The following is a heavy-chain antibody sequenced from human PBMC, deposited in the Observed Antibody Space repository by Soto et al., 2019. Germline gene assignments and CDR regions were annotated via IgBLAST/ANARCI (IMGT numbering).Heavy chain of an antibody. CDR3: ARGGPKYNWNYRWFGELLYPFDY. Sequence: QVQLQQWGAGLLKPSETLSLTCAVYGGSFSGYYWSWIRQPPGKGLEWIGEINHSGSTNYNPSLKSRVTISVDTSKNQFSLKLSSVTAADTAVYYCARGGPKYNWNYRWFGELLYPFDYWGQGTLVTVSS. J-gene: IGHJ4*02. D-gene: IGHD3-10*01. V-gene: IGHV4-34*01. CDR1: GGSFSGYY. CDR2: INHSGST.